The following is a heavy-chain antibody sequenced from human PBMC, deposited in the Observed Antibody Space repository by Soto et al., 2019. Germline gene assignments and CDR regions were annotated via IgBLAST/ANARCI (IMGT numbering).Heavy chain of an antibody. CDR3: ARVRYYDARAFDI. Sequence: SVKVSCKASGFTFTRSAMQWVRQARGQRLEWIGWIVVGSGNTNYAQKFQERVTITRDMSTSTAYMELSSLRSEDTAVYYCARVRYYDARAFDIWGQGTMVTVSS. CDR1: GFTFTRSA. V-gene: IGHV1-58*02. CDR2: IVVGSGNT. D-gene: IGHD3-3*01. J-gene: IGHJ3*02.